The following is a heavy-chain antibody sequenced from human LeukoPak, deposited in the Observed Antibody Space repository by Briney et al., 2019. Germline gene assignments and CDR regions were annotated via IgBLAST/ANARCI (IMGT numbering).Heavy chain of an antibody. CDR2: IIPIFGTA. V-gene: IGHV1-69*01. CDR3: ARGAPRITIFGVVTYFDY. D-gene: IGHD3-3*01. CDR1: GGTFSSYA. J-gene: IGHJ4*02. Sequence: SVKVSCKASGGTFSSYATSWVRQAPGQGLEWMGGIIPIFGTANYAQKFQGRVTITADESTSTAYMELSSLRSEDTAVYYCARGAPRITIFGVVTYFDYWGQGTLVTVSS.